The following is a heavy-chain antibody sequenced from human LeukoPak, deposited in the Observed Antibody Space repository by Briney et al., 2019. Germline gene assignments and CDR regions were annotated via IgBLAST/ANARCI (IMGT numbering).Heavy chain of an antibody. CDR1: GYTFTSYG. J-gene: IGHJ6*03. CDR2: ISAYNGNT. D-gene: IGHD3-3*01. CDR3: ARYVSITIFGGGDYYMDV. Sequence: ASVKVSCKASGYTFTSYGISWVRQAPGQGVEWMGWISAYNGNTNYAQKLQGRVTMTTDTSTSTAYMELRSLRSDDTAVYYCARYVSITIFGGGDYYMDVWGKGTTVTVSS. V-gene: IGHV1-18*01.